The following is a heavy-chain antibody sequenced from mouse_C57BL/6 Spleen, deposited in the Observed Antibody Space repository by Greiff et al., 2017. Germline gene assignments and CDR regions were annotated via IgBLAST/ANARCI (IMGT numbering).Heavy chain of an antibody. D-gene: IGHD1-1*01. Sequence: EVMLVESGGGLVKPGGSLKLSCAASGFTFSSYAMSWVRQTPEKRLEWVATISDGGSYTYYPDNVKGRFTISRDNAKNNLYLQMSHLKSEDTAMYYCARDRGYGSEGYFDYWGQGTTLTVSS. J-gene: IGHJ2*01. CDR1: GFTFSSYA. CDR2: ISDGGSYT. CDR3: ARDRGYGSEGYFDY. V-gene: IGHV5-4*01.